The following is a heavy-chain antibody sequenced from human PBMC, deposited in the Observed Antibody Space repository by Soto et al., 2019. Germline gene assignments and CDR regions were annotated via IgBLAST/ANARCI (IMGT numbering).Heavy chain of an antibody. CDR2: IYYSGST. CDR1: GGSIDHFY. J-gene: IGHJ4*02. CDR3: TRVLGNGVSDK. V-gene: IGHV4-59*01. D-gene: IGHD2-8*01. Sequence: SETLSLTCTVSGGSIDHFYWSWIRQPPGKGLEWAGYIYYSGSTKYNPSLTSRLTISVDTSKNQFSLRLTSVTAADTAVYYCTRVLGNGVSDKWGPGTLVTVSS.